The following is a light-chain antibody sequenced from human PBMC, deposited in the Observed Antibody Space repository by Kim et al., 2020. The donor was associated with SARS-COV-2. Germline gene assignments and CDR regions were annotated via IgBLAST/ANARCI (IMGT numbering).Light chain of an antibody. J-gene: IGLJ1*01. CDR1: KLGDKY. Sequence: SYELTQPPSVSVSPGQTASITCSGDKLGDKYAYWYQQKPGQSPVLVIYQDSKRPSGIPERFSGSNSGNTATLTISGTQAMDEADYYCQAWDSSTEVFGTGTKVTV. CDR3: QAWDSSTEV. V-gene: IGLV3-1*01. CDR2: QDS.